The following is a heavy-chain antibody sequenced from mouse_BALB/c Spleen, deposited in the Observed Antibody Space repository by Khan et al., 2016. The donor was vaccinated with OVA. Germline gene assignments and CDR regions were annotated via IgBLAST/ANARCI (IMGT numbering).Heavy chain of an antibody. CDR1: GFSLTNYG. CDR3: ARKRGVHDNMDY. V-gene: IGHV2-4*02. CDR2: IWSGGDT. J-gene: IGHJ4*01. Sequence: QVQLKESGPGLVQPSQSLSITCTVSGFSLTNYGVHWVRQPPGKGLEWLGLIWSGGDTDYNAAFISRLSISQDNTQSQVFFKRNSLQADDTAIYXCARKRGVHDNMDYWGQGTSVTVSS.